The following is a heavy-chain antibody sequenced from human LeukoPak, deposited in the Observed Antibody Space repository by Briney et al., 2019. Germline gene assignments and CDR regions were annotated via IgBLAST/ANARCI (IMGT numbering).Heavy chain of an antibody. Sequence: PGGSLRLSCAASGFTFSSYWMNWASQAPGKGLEWVASINRNGNVNYYVDSVKGRFTISRDNAKNSLYLQMSNLRAEDTAVYFCARGGGLDVWGQGATVTVSS. CDR2: INRNGNVN. J-gene: IGHJ6*02. V-gene: IGHV3-7*03. CDR3: ARGGGLDV. D-gene: IGHD3-16*01. CDR1: GFTFSSYW.